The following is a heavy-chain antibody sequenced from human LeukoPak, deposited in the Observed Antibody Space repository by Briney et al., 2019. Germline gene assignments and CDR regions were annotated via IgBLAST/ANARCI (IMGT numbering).Heavy chain of an antibody. J-gene: IGHJ3*02. CDR3: ARDYGGLRLRFLEWPAGAFDI. D-gene: IGHD3-3*01. CDR2: ISAYNGNT. CDR1: GYTFTSYG. Sequence: ASVKVSCKASGYTFTSYGISWVRQAPGQGLEWMGWISAYNGNTNYAQKLQGRVTMTTDTSTSTAYMELRSLRSDDTAVYYCARDYGGLRLRFLEWPAGAFDIWGQGTMVTVSS. V-gene: IGHV1-18*01.